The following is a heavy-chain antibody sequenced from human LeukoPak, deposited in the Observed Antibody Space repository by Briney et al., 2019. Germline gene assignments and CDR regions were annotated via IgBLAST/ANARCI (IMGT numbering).Heavy chain of an antibody. V-gene: IGHV1-2*02. D-gene: IGHD3-22*01. CDR3: ARANQRTYYYDSSGSKGAFDI. J-gene: IGHJ3*02. Sequence: ASVMVSCKTSGYTFTDYYLHWVRQAPGQGLEWMGWINPKSGGTNSAQKFRGRVTMTRDTSISTAYMDLSRLTSDDTAVFYCARANQRTYYYDSSGSKGAFDIWGQGTMVTVSS. CDR2: INPKSGGT. CDR1: GYTFTDYY.